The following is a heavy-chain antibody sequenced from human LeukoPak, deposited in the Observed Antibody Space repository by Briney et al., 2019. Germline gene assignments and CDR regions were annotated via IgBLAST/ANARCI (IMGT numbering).Heavy chain of an antibody. J-gene: IGHJ4*02. CDR3: AKSRITMIVVVTPFDY. D-gene: IGHD3-22*01. CDR1: GFTFSSYG. Sequence: GGSLRLSCAASGFTFSSYGMHWVRQAPGKGLEWVAVISYDGSNKYYADSVKGRFTISRDNSKNTLYLRMNSLRAEDTAVYYCAKSRITMIVVVTPFDYWGQGTLVTVSS. V-gene: IGHV3-30*18. CDR2: ISYDGSNK.